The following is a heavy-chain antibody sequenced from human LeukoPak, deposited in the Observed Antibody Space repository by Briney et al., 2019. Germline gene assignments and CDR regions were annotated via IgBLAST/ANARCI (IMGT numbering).Heavy chain of an antibody. V-gene: IGHV3-48*02. CDR1: GFTFSTHS. CDR2: ISSSSSTI. D-gene: IGHD1-26*01. Sequence: GGSLRLSCAASGFTFSTHSMNWVRQAPGKGLEWVSYISSSSSTIYYADSVKGRFTISRDNAKNSLYLQMNSLRDEDTAVYYCATQWELHPAFWGQGTLVTVSS. CDR3: ATQWELHPAF. J-gene: IGHJ4*02.